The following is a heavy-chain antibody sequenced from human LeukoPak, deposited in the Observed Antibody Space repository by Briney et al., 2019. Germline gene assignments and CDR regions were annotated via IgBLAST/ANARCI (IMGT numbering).Heavy chain of an antibody. CDR3: AKEGEIGWLRYFDS. D-gene: IGHD5-12*01. CDR1: GFTFSIYA. V-gene: IGHV3-23*01. CDR2: LSASGGNT. Sequence: GGSLRLSCAASGFTFSIYALSWVRQAPGKGLEWVSALSASGGNTYYADSVKGRFTISRDDSKNTLYLQLNSLRAEDTAVYYCAKEGEIGWLRYFDSWGQGTLVTVSS. J-gene: IGHJ4*02.